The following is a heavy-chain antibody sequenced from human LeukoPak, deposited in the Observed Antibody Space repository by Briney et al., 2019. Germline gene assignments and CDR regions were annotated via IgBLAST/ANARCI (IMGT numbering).Heavy chain of an antibody. CDR1: GGSISSYY. Sequence: PSETLSLTCTVSGGSISSYYWSWIRQPPGKGLEWIGYIYYTGSTNYNPSLKSRVTISLDTSKNQFSLKLISVTAADTAVYYCARDRVLVGAGIDYWGQGTLVTVSS. CDR2: IYYTGST. V-gene: IGHV4-59*01. CDR3: ARDRVLVGAGIDY. D-gene: IGHD1-26*01. J-gene: IGHJ4*02.